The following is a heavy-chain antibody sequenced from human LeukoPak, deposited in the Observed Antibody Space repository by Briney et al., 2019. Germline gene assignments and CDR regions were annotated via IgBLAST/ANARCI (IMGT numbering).Heavy chain of an antibody. CDR2: IYYSGST. D-gene: IGHD4-23*01. Sequence: RASETLSLTCTVSGGSISSGDYYWSWIRQPPGKGLEWIGYIYYSGSTYYNPSLKSRVTVSVDTSKNQFSLKLSSVTAADTAVYYCARGAVVTPSFDYWGQGTLVTVSS. V-gene: IGHV4-30-4*01. J-gene: IGHJ4*02. CDR3: ARGAVVTPSFDY. CDR1: GGSISSGDYY.